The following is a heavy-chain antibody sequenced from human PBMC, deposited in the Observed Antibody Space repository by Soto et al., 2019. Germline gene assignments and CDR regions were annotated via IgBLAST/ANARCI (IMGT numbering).Heavy chain of an antibody. V-gene: IGHV3-30*18. J-gene: IGHJ5*02. D-gene: IGHD6-19*01. CDR1: GFSVATTG. CDR2: TSYSGTAR. CDR3: AKDWGSGAWFNWFNP. Sequence: QEQLLESGGGVVQPGGSLKLACAASGFSVATTGMHWVRQAPGKGLEWVAMTSYSGTARHYADSVQGRFTISRDSAKNSLYLQMSSLRLEYTAIYYCAKDWGSGAWFNWFNPWGQGVLVTVSS.